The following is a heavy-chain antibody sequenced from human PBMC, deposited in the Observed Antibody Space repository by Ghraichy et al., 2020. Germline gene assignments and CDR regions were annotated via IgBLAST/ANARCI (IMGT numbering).Heavy chain of an antibody. V-gene: IGHV1-24*01. CDR2: FDPEDGET. CDR1: GYTLTELS. CDR3: ATGERQQLVRWNSEYDY. Sequence: ASVKVSCKVSGYTLTELSMHWVRQAPGKGLEWMGGFDPEDGETIYAQKFQGRVTMTEDTSTDTAYMELSSLRSEDTAVYYCATGERQQLVRWNSEYDYWGQGTLVTVSS. J-gene: IGHJ4*02. D-gene: IGHD6-13*01.